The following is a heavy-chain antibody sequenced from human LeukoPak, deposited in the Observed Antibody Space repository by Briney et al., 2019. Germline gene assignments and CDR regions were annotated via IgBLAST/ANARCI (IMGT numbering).Heavy chain of an antibody. CDR2: INPNSGGT. CDR1: GYTFTGYY. CDR3: ARTTTVPRPGAFDI. V-gene: IGHV1-2*06. Sequence: GASVKVSCKASGYTFTGYYMHWVRQAPGQGLEWMGRINPNSGGTNYAQKFQGRVTMTRDTSISTAYMELSRLRSDDTAVYYCARTTTVPRPGAFDIWGQGTMVTVSS. J-gene: IGHJ3*02. D-gene: IGHD4-17*01.